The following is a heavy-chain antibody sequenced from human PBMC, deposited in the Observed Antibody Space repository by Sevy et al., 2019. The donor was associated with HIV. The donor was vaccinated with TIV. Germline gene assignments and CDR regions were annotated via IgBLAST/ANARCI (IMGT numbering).Heavy chain of an antibody. D-gene: IGHD1-26*01. CDR2: ISGTGGTT. V-gene: IGHV3-23*01. CDR3: AKDRIEGARKLDY. J-gene: IGHJ4*02. Sequence: GGSLRLSCAASGFTFCNYAMTWVRQAAGKGLEWVSSISGTGGTTYYADSVKGRFTISRDNSKNTLYIQMNSLRAEDTAVYYCAKDRIEGARKLDYWGQGTLVTVSS. CDR1: GFTFCNYA.